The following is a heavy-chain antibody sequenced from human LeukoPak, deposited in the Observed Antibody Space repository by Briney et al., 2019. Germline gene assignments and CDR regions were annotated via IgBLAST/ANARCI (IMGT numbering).Heavy chain of an antibody. CDR3: AREAGDTYYYYMDV. Sequence: GGSLRLSCAASGFTFSSYAMHWVRQAPGKGLEWVAVISYDGSNKYYADSVKGRFTISRDNSKNTLYLQMNSLRAEDTAVYYCAREAGDTYYYYMDVWGKGTAVTVSS. CDR1: GFTFSSYA. D-gene: IGHD3-9*01. CDR2: ISYDGSNK. V-gene: IGHV3-30*01. J-gene: IGHJ6*03.